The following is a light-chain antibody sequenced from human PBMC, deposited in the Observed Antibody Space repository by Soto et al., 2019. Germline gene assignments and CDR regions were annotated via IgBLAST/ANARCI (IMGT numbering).Light chain of an antibody. CDR3: QQYGNSRGT. Sequence: EIVLTQSPGTLSLSPGERATLSCRASQSISSNYLAWYQQKPGQAPRLLIYGASSRATGIPDRFSGSGSGTDFTLTISRLEPEDFAVYYCQQYGNSRGTFGQGTKWISN. CDR2: GAS. V-gene: IGKV3-20*01. CDR1: QSISSNY. J-gene: IGKJ1*01.